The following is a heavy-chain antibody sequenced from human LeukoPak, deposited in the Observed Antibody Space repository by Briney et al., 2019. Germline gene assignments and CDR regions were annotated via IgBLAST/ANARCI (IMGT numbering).Heavy chain of an antibody. J-gene: IGHJ4*02. V-gene: IGHV3-21*04. D-gene: IGHD2-2*03. CDR1: GFTFTTYW. Sequence: GGSLRLSCAAPGFTFTTYWMSWVRQAPGKGLEWVSSISSSSSYIYYADSVKGRLTISRDNAKNSLYLQMNSLRAEDTAVYYCATSGRARWISFDYWGQGTLVTVSS. CDR2: ISSSSSYI. CDR3: ATSGRARWISFDY.